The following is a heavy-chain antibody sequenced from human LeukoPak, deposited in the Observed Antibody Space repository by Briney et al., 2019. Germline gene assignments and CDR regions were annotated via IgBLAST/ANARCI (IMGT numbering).Heavy chain of an antibody. CDR3: ARRVVWYGIYYFDS. J-gene: IGHJ4*02. Sequence: PSETLSLTCAVSGGSISSSNWWSWVRQAPGKGLELIGEIYHSGSTNYNPSLKSRVTMSVDTSKNQFSLRLSSVTAADTAVYYCARRVVWYGIYYFDSWGQGTLVTVSS. CDR1: GGSISSSNW. V-gene: IGHV4-4*02. CDR2: IYHSGST. D-gene: IGHD3-3*01.